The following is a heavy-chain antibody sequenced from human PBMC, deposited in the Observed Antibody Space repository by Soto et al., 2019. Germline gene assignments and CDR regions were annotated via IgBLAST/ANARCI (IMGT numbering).Heavy chain of an antibody. CDR3: VSWVSAHLDY. CDR1: GLTFNSQS. V-gene: IGHV3-23*05. J-gene: IGHJ4*02. Sequence: PVGSLRLSCTASGLTFNSQSMSWVRQAAGTGLEWVSTISPSGSNTHYADSVKGRFTISRDNSRNRLDLQMSSLRAADTALYYCVSWVSAHLDYWGQGTPVTVSS. D-gene: IGHD3-16*01. CDR2: ISPSGSNT.